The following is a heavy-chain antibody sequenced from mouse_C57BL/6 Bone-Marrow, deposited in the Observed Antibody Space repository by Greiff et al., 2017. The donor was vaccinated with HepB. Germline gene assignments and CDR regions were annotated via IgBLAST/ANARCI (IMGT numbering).Heavy chain of an antibody. Sequence: VHLVESGAELARPGASVKLSCKASGYTFTSYGISWVKQRTGQGLEWIGEIYPRSGNTYYNEKFKGKATLTADKSSSTAYMELRSLTSEDSAVYFCARFYYYGSSLDYWGQGTTLTVSS. CDR3: ARFYYYGSSLDY. CDR2: IYPRSGNT. V-gene: IGHV1-81*01. D-gene: IGHD1-1*01. J-gene: IGHJ2*01. CDR1: GYTFTSYG.